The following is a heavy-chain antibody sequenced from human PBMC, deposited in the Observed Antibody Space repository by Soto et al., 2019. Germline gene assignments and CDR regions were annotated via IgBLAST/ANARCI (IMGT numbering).Heavy chain of an antibody. D-gene: IGHD3-10*01. Sequence: PGGSLRLSCAASGFTFSSYSMNWVRQAPGKGLEWVSSISSSSSYIYCADSVKGRFTISRDNAKNSLYLQMNSLRAEDTAVYYCARVVNYYGSGSYEPFIDYWGQGTLVTVSS. V-gene: IGHV3-21*01. CDR2: ISSSSSYI. CDR3: ARVVNYYGSGSYEPFIDY. J-gene: IGHJ4*02. CDR1: GFTFSSYS.